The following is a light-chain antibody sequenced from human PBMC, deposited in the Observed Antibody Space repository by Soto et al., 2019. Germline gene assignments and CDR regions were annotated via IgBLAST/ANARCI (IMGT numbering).Light chain of an antibody. Sequence: DIQLTQSPSFLSASVGDRVTITCRTSQDISSYLAWYQQKPGKAPQLLISAASTLHSGVPSRFSGSGSGTEFPLTLSSLQPEDFATYYCQQLKRYPLSFGGGTKVEI. CDR3: QQLKRYPLS. J-gene: IGKJ4*02. CDR1: QDISSY. CDR2: AAS. V-gene: IGKV1-9*01.